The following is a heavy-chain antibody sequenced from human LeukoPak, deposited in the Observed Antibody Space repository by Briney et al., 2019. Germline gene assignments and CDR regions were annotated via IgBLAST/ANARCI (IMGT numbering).Heavy chain of an antibody. CDR2: ISSTSGYI. CDR1: GFTFSSYS. V-gene: IGHV3-21*05. Sequence: EGSLRLSCAAPGFTFSSYSMNWVRQAPGKGLEWVSYISSTSGYIYYADSVRGRFTISRDNAKNSLSLQMNSLRGEDRAVYYCARGRSTWHLEYWGQGTLVSVSS. D-gene: IGHD1-26*01. J-gene: IGHJ4*02. CDR3: ARGRSTWHLEY.